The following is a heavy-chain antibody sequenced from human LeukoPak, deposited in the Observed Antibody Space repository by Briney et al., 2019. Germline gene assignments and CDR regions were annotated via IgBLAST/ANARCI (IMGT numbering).Heavy chain of an antibody. CDR2: IYYSGST. CDR3: ARHSVAATNWFDP. D-gene: IGHD2-15*01. CDR1: GGSFSGYY. Sequence: SETLSLTCAVYGGSFSGYYWSWIRQPPGKGLEWIGSIYYSGSTYYNPSLRSRVTISVDTSKNQFSLKLSSVTAADTAVYYCARHSVAATNWFDPWGQGTLVTVSS. V-gene: IGHV4-34*01. J-gene: IGHJ5*02.